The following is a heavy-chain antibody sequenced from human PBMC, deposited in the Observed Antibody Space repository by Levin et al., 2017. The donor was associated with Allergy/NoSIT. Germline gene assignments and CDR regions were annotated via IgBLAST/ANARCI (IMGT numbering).Heavy chain of an antibody. CDR1: GYSFTSYW. CDR3: ARVHDYYDSSGYYLDY. D-gene: IGHD3-22*01. CDR2: IYPGDSDT. Sequence: KVSCKGSGYSFTSYWIGWVRQMPGKGLEWMGIIYPGDSDTRYSPSFQGQVTISADKSISTAYLQWSSLKASDTAMYYCARVHDYYDSSGYYLDYWGQGTLVTVSS. J-gene: IGHJ4*02. V-gene: IGHV5-51*01.